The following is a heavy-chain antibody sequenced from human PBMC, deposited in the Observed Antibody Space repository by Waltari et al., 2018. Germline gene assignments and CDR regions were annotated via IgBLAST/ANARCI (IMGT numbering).Heavy chain of an antibody. D-gene: IGHD3-10*01. CDR2: IDYSGST. V-gene: IGHV4-4*02. CDR3: AREGDYQHYFDY. J-gene: IGHJ4*02. Sequence: VQLLESGGGLVQPGGSLRLSCAASGFTFSSYAMSWVRQAPGKGLEWIGVIDYSGSTYDTPSLKSRVTISVDTAKNQFSLKLSSVTAADTAVYYCAREGDYQHYFDYWGQGTLVTVSS. CDR1: GFTFSSYAM.